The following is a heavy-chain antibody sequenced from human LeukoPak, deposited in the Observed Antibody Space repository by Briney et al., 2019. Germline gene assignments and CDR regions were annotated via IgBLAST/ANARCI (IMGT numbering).Heavy chain of an antibody. Sequence: GRSLRLSCAASGFTFSNYAMHWVRQAPGRGLEWVAVISYDGSNQYYADTVKGRFTISRDNSKNTLYLQMNSLRAEDTAVYYCAKDRLGALYYYDSSGYYRFDYWGQGTLVTVSS. J-gene: IGHJ4*02. CDR2: ISYDGSNQ. CDR3: AKDRLGALYYYDSSGYYRFDY. V-gene: IGHV3-30*18. D-gene: IGHD3-22*01. CDR1: GFTFSNYA.